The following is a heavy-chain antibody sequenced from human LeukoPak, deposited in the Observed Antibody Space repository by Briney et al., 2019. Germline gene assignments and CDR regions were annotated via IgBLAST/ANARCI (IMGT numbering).Heavy chain of an antibody. CDR3: ARYYYDSSGYRDAFDI. J-gene: IGHJ3*02. D-gene: IGHD3-22*01. V-gene: IGHV4-59*01. CDR2: IYYSGST. CDR1: GGSISSYY. Sequence: SETLSLTCTVSGGSISSYYWSWIRQPPGKGLEWIGDIYYSGSTNYNPSLKSRVTISVDTSKNQFSLKLSSVTAADTAVYYCARYYYDSSGYRDAFDIWGQGTMVTVSS.